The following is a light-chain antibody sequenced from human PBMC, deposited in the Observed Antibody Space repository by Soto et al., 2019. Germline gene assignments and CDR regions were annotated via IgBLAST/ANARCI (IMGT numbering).Light chain of an antibody. Sequence: SYELTQPPSVSVAPGQTARISCGGHNIGSKTVHWYQQMPGQAPVLVVYDDAHRPSAIPERFSGSNSGNTATLTISRVEAGDEAVYDGQVWDSASDQLYVFGTGTKLTVL. J-gene: IGLJ1*01. CDR3: QVWDSASDQLYV. CDR2: DDA. CDR1: NIGSKT. V-gene: IGLV3-21*02.